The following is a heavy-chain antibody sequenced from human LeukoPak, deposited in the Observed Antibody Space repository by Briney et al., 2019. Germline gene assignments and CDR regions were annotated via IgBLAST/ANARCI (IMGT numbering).Heavy chain of an antibody. V-gene: IGHV1-24*01. Sequence: GASVKVSCKVSGYTLTELSMHWVRQAPGKGLEWMGGFDPKDDETISAQKFQGRVTMTEDTSTDTAYMELSSLRSEDTAVYYCATVAGMRSLRYYFHYWGQGTLVTVSS. J-gene: IGHJ4*02. D-gene: IGHD6-19*01. CDR2: FDPKDDET. CDR1: GYTLTELS. CDR3: ATVAGMRSLRYYFHY.